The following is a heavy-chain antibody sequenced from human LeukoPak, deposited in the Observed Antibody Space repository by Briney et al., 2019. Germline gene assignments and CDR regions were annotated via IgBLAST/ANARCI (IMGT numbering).Heavy chain of an antibody. CDR3: VKGHSSGYRTGTGY. CDR2: IWYDGSNK. V-gene: IGHV3-33*06. D-gene: IGHD3-22*01. J-gene: IGHJ4*02. Sequence: GRSLRLSCAASGFTFSSYGMHWVRQAPGKGLEWVAVIWYDGSNKYYADSVKGRFTISRDNSKNTLYVQMNSLRAEDTAVYYCVKGHSSGYRTGTGYWGQGTLVTVSS. CDR1: GFTFSSYG.